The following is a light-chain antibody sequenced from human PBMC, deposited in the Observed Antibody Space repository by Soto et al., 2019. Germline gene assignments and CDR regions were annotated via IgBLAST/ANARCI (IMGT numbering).Light chain of an antibody. J-gene: IGLJ3*02. Sequence: QTVVTQSSSASASLGSSVNLTCILTSGHSKYLIAWHQQQPGKAPRYLMELEGSGICNKGSGVPELFSGSSSGAARYLTISKFHFDDEAYYDCETGDNSTLVFGGGTKLTVL. V-gene: IGLV4-60*02. CDR2: LEGSGIC. CDR1: SGHSKYL. CDR3: ETGDNSTLV.